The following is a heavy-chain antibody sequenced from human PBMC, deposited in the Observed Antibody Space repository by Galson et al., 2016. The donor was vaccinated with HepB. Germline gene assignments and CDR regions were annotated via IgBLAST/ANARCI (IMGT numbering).Heavy chain of an antibody. D-gene: IGHD5-18*01. CDR3: ARDPDTASRVDV. Sequence: SLRLSCAASGFRFSDHYMSWIRQVPGKGLESIARISSGGGPTYYAESVRGRFTISRDDAKNSPYLQLNSLRPEDTAVYFRARDPDTASRVDVWGQGTSVIVSS. CDR2: ISSGGGPT. V-gene: IGHV3-11*01. J-gene: IGHJ6*02. CDR1: GFRFSDHY.